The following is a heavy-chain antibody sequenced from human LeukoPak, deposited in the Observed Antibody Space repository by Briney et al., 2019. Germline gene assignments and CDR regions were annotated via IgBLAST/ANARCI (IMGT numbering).Heavy chain of an antibody. V-gene: IGHV3-21*01. D-gene: IGHD3-10*01. CDR2: ISSSSSYI. CDR1: GFTFSSYS. CDR3: ARQNTYYYGSGIYLSNWFDP. Sequence: GGSLRLSCAASGFTFSSYSMNWVRQAPGKGLEWVSSISSSSSYIYYADSVKDRFTISRDNAKNSLYLQMNSLRAEDTAVYYCARQNTYYYGSGIYLSNWFDPWGQGTLVTVSS. J-gene: IGHJ5*02.